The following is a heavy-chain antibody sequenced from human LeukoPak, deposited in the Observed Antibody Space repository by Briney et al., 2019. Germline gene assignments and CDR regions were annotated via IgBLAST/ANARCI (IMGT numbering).Heavy chain of an antibody. D-gene: IGHD3-9*01. J-gene: IGHJ3*02. V-gene: IGHV4-4*07. CDR1: GGSINNYY. CDR2: TYTSGST. Sequence: PSETLSLTCSVSGGSINNYYWNWIRQPAGKGLEWIGRTYTSGSTNYNPSLKSRVTISVDTSKNQFSLKLSSVTAADTAVYYCARRKYFDWLLRNDAFDIWGQGTMVTVSS. CDR3: ARRKYFDWLLRNDAFDI.